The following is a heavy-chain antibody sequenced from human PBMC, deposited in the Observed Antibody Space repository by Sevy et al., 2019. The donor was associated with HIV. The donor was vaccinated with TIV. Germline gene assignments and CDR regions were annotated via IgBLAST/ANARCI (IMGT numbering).Heavy chain of an antibody. J-gene: IGHJ4*02. CDR1: GFTFSTYA. CDR2: ISGRGGST. CDR3: AKAGVAVAGNFDLFYLDY. V-gene: IGHV3-23*01. D-gene: IGHD6-19*01. Sequence: GGSLRLSCAASGFTFSTYAMSWVRQAPGKGLEWVSVISGRGGSTYYAESVKGRFTISRDNSKNTLYVQMISLRAEDTAVYYCAKAGVAVAGNFDLFYLDYWGQGTLVTVSS.